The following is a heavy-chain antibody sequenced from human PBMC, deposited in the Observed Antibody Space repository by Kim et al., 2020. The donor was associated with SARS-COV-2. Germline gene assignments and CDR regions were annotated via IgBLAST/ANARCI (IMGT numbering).Heavy chain of an antibody. D-gene: IGHD3-10*01. CDR1: GFTFSSYS. Sequence: GGSLRLSCAASGFTFSSYSMNWVRQAPGKGLEWVSYISSSSSTIYYADSVKGRFTISRDNAKNSLYLQMNSLRDEDTAVYYCARDLYYGSGPGGWFDPWGQGTLVTVSS. J-gene: IGHJ5*02. CDR3: ARDLYYGSGPGGWFDP. V-gene: IGHV3-48*02. CDR2: ISSSSSTI.